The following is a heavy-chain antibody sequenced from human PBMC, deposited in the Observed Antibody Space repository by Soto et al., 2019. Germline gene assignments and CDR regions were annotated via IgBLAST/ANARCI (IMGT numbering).Heavy chain of an antibody. CDR2: MNPNSGNT. CDR1: GYTFTSYD. J-gene: IGHJ6*02. CDR3: AGEGAIVVVTAILDDYHYYGMDV. V-gene: IGHV1-8*01. D-gene: IGHD2-21*02. Sequence: QVQLVQSGAEVKKPGASVKVSCKASGYTFTSYDINWVRQATGQGLEWMGWMNPNSGNTGYAQKFQGRVTMTRNTSISTXXMXLXXLRSEDTAVYYCAGEGAIVVVTAILDDYHYYGMDVWGQGTTVTVSS.